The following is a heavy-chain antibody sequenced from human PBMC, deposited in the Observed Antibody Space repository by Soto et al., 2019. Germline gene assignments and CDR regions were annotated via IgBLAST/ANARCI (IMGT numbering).Heavy chain of an antibody. CDR1: GFTFSSYA. Sequence: PGWSLRLSCAASGFTFSSYAMSWVRQAPRKGLEWVSAISGSGGSTYYADSVKGRFTISRDNSKNTLYLQMNSLRAEDTAVYYCAKASRIAAAVRFMDVWGKGTTVTVSS. CDR3: AKASRIAAAVRFMDV. V-gene: IGHV3-23*01. CDR2: ISGSGGST. J-gene: IGHJ6*03. D-gene: IGHD6-13*01.